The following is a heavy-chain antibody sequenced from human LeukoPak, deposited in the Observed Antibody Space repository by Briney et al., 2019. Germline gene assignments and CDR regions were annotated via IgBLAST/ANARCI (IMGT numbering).Heavy chain of an antibody. V-gene: IGHV4-39*07. J-gene: IGHJ4*02. CDR3: ARERREQLLPPYTRSVTYFDY. D-gene: IGHD2-2*01. CDR1: GGSITSNSYY. CDR2: ITYSGST. Sequence: SETLSLTCTVSGGSITSNSYYWGWIRQPPGKGLEWIGSITYSGSTYYNPSLKRRVTISIDTSKNQFSLKLSSVTAADTAVYYCARERREQLLPPYTRSVTYFDYWGQGTLVTVSS.